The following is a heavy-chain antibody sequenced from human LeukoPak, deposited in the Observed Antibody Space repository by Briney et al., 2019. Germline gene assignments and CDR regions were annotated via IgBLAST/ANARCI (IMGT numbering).Heavy chain of an antibody. CDR2: ISRSGTTI. D-gene: IGHD5-18*01. J-gene: IGHJ4*02. V-gene: IGHV3-11*01. Sequence: GGSLRLSCAASGFTFSDYYMSWIRQAPGKGLEWVTYISRSGTTIYYADSVKGRFTISRDNAKNSLCLQMNSLRADDTAVYYCARDPEHTAMINFDYWGQGTLVTVSS. CDR3: ARDPEHTAMINFDY. CDR1: GFTFSDYY.